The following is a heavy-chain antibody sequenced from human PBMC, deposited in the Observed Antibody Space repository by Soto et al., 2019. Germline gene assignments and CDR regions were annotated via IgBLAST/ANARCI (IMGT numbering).Heavy chain of an antibody. Sequence: PGGSLRLSCAASGFSFSDHAMHWVRRAPGKGLEWVALVAHDGTSKYYAGSVKGRFTISSDKSSNTLFLQMDSLDTEDTAVYYCARDNRLTGIVAEIDIWGRGTLVTVSS. D-gene: IGHD1-20*01. CDR1: GFSFSDHA. J-gene: IGHJ4*02. V-gene: IGHV3-30-3*01. CDR3: ARDNRLTGIVAEIDI. CDR2: VAHDGTSK.